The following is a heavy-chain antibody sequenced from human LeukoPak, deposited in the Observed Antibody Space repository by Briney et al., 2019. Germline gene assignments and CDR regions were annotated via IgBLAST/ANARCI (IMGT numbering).Heavy chain of an antibody. CDR1: GGTLSIYA. V-gene: IGHV1-69*05. CDR2: IIPIFGTA. J-gene: IGHJ4*02. CDR3: ARGGGPKWGFDY. D-gene: IGHD3-16*01. Sequence: EASVKVSCKASGGTLSIYAISWVRQAPGQGLEWMGGIIPIFGTANYAQKFQGRVTTTTDESTSTAYMKLSRLRSEDTPVYYCARGGGPKWGFDYWGQGPLVTFSS.